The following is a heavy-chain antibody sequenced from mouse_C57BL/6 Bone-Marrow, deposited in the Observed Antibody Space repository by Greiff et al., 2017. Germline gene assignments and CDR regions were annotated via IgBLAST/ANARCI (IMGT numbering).Heavy chain of an antibody. CDR2: IDPENGDT. J-gene: IGHJ4*01. CDR3: TTRYYGRSVDYAMDY. CDR1: GFNIKDDY. V-gene: IGHV14-4*01. D-gene: IGHD1-1*01. Sequence: EVQLQQSGAELVRPGASVKLSCTASGFNIKDDYMHWVKQRPEQGLEWIGWIDPENGDTEYASKLQGKATITADTSSNTAYLQLSSLTSEATAVYYCTTRYYGRSVDYAMDYWGQGTSVTVAS.